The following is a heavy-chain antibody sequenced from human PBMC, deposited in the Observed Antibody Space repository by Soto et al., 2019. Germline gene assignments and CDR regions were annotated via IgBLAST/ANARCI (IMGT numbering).Heavy chain of an antibody. J-gene: IGHJ4*02. CDR2: TRNKANSYTT. Sequence: EVQLVESGGGLVQPGGSLRLSCAGSGITLSDQYMDWDRQAPGKGLEWIGRTRNKANSYTTEYAPSVKGRVTISGDDSKNSLYLQMNSLATEDTAMYYCARDWSHCSGGNCYSRFDYWGQGTLVTVFS. V-gene: IGHV3-72*01. CDR1: GITLSDQY. CDR3: ARDWSHCSGGNCYSRFDY. D-gene: IGHD2-15*01.